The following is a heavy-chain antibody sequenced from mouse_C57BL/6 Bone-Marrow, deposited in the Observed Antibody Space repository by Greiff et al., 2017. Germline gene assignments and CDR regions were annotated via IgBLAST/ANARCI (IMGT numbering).Heavy chain of an antibody. J-gene: IGHJ1*03. CDR3: ARWPTVVATPYWYFDV. V-gene: IGHV1-82*01. D-gene: IGHD1-1*01. Sequence: QVQLKESGPELVKPGASVKISCKASGYAFSSSWMNWVKQRPGKGLEWIGRIYPGDGDTNYNGKFKGKATLTADKSSSTAYMQLSSLTSEDSAVYFCARWPTVVATPYWYFDVWGTGTTGTVSS. CDR2: IYPGDGDT. CDR1: GYAFSSSW.